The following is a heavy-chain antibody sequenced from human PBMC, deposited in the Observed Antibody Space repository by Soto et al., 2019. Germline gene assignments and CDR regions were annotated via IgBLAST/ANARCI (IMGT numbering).Heavy chain of an antibody. CDR1: GGSFSGYY. CDR2: INHSGST. D-gene: IGHD2-15*01. V-gene: IGHV4-34*01. Sequence: SETLSLTCAVYGGSFSGYYWSWIRQPPGKGLEWIGEINHSGSTNYNPSLKSRVTISVDTSKNQFSLKLSSVTAADTAVYYCARGGRNIVVVVAATRRFDYWGQGTLVTVSS. CDR3: ARGGRNIVVVVAATRRFDY. J-gene: IGHJ4*02.